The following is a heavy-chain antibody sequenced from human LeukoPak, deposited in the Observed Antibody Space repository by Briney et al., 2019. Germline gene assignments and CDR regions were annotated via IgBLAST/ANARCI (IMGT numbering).Heavy chain of an antibody. D-gene: IGHD3-10*01. CDR2: ISAYNGNT. V-gene: IGHV1-18*01. Sequence: ASVKVSCKASGYTFTSYGISWVRQAPGQGLEWMGWISAYNGNTNYAQKLQGRVTMTTDTSTSTAYMELRSLRSDDTAVYYRARIPLRFGRTNWFDPWGQGTLVTVSS. CDR3: ARIPLRFGRTNWFDP. CDR1: GYTFTSYG. J-gene: IGHJ5*02.